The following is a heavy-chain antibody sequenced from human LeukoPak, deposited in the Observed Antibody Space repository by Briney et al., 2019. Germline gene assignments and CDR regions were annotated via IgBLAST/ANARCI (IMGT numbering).Heavy chain of an antibody. Sequence: PGGSLRLSCAASGFTFSSYAMSWVRQAPGKGLEWVSAISGSGGSTYYADSVKGRFTISRDNSKNTLYLQMNSLRAEDTAVYYCAKGGGYHPRSSYFDYWGQGTLVTVSS. CDR3: AKGGGYHPRSSYFDY. V-gene: IGHV3-23*01. CDR2: ISGSGGST. J-gene: IGHJ4*02. CDR1: GFTFSSYA. D-gene: IGHD3-22*01.